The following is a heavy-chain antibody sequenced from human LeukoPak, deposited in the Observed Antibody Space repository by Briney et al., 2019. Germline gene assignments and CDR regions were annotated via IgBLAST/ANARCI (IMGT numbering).Heavy chain of an antibody. D-gene: IGHD3-9*01. CDR1: GYTFNSYN. Sequence: ASVKVSCKASGYTFNSYNMHWVRQAPGQGLEWIGIINPSGGSTSYAQKFQGRVTMTRDTSTSTVYMELSSLRSEATAVYYCASRSYDILTGYYNLDYWGKGTLVTVSS. CDR2: INPSGGST. V-gene: IGHV1-46*02. J-gene: IGHJ4*02. CDR3: ASRSYDILTGYYNLDY.